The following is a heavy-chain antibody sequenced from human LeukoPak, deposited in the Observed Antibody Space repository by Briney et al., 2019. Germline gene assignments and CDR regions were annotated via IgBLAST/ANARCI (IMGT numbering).Heavy chain of an antibody. Sequence: GGSLRLSCAASGLTFSSYWMHWVRQAPGKGLVWVSRINSDGSSTSYADSVKGRFTISRDNAKNTLYLQMNSLRAEDTAVYYCAKLRAELPNDYWGQGTLVTVSS. J-gene: IGHJ4*02. CDR1: GLTFSSYW. D-gene: IGHD1-7*01. CDR2: INSDGSST. V-gene: IGHV3-74*01. CDR3: AKLRAELPNDY.